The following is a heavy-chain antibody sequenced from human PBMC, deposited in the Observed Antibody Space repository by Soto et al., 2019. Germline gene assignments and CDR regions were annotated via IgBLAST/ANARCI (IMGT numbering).Heavy chain of an antibody. D-gene: IGHD5-12*01. J-gene: IGHJ5*02. CDR1: GYTFFTYD. CDR3: ARHHGPTKSETWFDP. CDR2: ISTNSGDT. V-gene: IGHV1-18*01. Sequence: QVHLVQSGVEVKTPGASVKVSCQASGYTFFTYDISWVRQAPGQGLEWMGWISTNSGDTKYAQKFQGRVTMTTDTSTTTAYLELRSLRSDDTTVYYCARHHGPTKSETWFDPWGQGTLVTVSS.